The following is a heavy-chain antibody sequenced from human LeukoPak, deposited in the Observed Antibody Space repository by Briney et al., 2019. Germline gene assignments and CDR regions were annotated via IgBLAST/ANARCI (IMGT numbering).Heavy chain of an antibody. D-gene: IGHD6-13*01. CDR2: ISYDGSNK. CDR3: AREDYLEGSSWYFYY. CDR1: GFTFSSYA. V-gene: IGHV3-30*04. Sequence: GGSLRLSCAASGFTFSSYAMHWVRQAPGKGLEWVAVISYDGSNKYYADSVKGRFTISRDNSKNTLYLQMNSLRAEDTAVYYCAREDYLEGSSWYFYYWGQGTLVTVSS. J-gene: IGHJ4*02.